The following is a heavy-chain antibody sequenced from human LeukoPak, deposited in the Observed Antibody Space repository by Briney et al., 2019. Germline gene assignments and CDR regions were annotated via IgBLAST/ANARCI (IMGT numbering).Heavy chain of an antibody. CDR1: GYTFTGYY. CDR3: ARDTYYGSGRGLDY. Sequence: ASVKVSCKASGYTFTGYYMHWVRQAPGQGLGWMGWINPNSGGTNYAQKFQGRVTMTRDTSISTAYMELSRLRSDDTAVYYCARDTYYGSGRGLDYWGQGTLVTVSS. V-gene: IGHV1-2*02. D-gene: IGHD3-10*01. J-gene: IGHJ4*02. CDR2: INPNSGGT.